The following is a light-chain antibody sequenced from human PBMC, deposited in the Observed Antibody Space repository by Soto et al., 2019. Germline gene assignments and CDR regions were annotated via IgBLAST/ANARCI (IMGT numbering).Light chain of an antibody. J-gene: IGLJ2*01. Sequence: QSALTQPASVSVSPGPSITISCTGTSSDVGGYDYVSWYQHHPGKAPKLMIYDVSNRPSGVSNRFSGSKSGNTASLTISGLQAEDEADYYCSSYTSSNTGVFGGGTKLTVL. CDR3: SSYTSSNTGV. CDR1: SSDVGGYDY. V-gene: IGLV2-14*03. CDR2: DVS.